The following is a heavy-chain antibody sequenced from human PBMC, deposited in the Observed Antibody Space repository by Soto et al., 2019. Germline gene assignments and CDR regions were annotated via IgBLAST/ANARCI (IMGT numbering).Heavy chain of an antibody. Sequence: GGSLRLSCAASGFTFSSYGMHWVRQAPGKGLEWVAVISYDGSNKYYADSVKGRFTISRDNSKNTLYLQMNSLRAEDTAVYYCAKDAITFGGVISGGYYFDYWGQGTLVTVSS. D-gene: IGHD3-16*02. J-gene: IGHJ4*02. CDR3: AKDAITFGGVISGGYYFDY. V-gene: IGHV3-30*18. CDR1: GFTFSSYG. CDR2: ISYDGSNK.